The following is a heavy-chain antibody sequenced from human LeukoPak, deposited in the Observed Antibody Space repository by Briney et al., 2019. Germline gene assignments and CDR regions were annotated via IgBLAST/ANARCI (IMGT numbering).Heavy chain of an antibody. J-gene: IGHJ3*02. CDR3: ARDRMWAFDI. V-gene: IGHV3-48*02. CDR1: GFTFSTYT. CDR2: NSGSSSSI. Sequence: GGSLRLSCAASGFTFSTYTMNWVRQAPGKGLEWVSSNSGSSSSIYYADSVEGRFTISRDNAKNSLYLQMNSLRDEDTAMYYCARDRMWAFDIRGQGTMVTVSS. D-gene: IGHD2-21*01.